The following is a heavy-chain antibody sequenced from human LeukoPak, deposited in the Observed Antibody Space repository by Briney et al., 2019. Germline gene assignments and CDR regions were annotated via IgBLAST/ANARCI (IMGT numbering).Heavy chain of an antibody. D-gene: IGHD6-19*01. CDR3: ARLPILSIAVAGTDYYFDY. Sequence: GESLKISCKGSGYSFTSYWIGWVRQMPGKGLECMGIIYPGDSDTRYSPSFQGQVTISADKSISTAYLQWSSLKASDTAMYYCARLPILSIAVAGTDYYFDYWGQGTLVTVSS. V-gene: IGHV5-51*01. CDR1: GYSFTSYW. J-gene: IGHJ4*02. CDR2: IYPGDSDT.